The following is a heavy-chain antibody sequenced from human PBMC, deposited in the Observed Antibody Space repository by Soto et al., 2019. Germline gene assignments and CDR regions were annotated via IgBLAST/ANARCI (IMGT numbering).Heavy chain of an antibody. CDR3: AMRWAYCSGGTCYYFDY. V-gene: IGHV1-18*04. D-gene: IGHD2-15*01. CDR1: GYTFTTYG. CDR2: ISTYNGNT. J-gene: IGHJ4*02. Sequence: QVHLVQSGAEVKKPGASVKVSCKASGYTFTTYGITWVRQAPGQGLEWMGWISTYNGNTNYEQKLQGRVTMTTDTLTSTADMELRSLRSDDTAVYYCAMRWAYCSGGTCYYFDYWGQGTLVTASS.